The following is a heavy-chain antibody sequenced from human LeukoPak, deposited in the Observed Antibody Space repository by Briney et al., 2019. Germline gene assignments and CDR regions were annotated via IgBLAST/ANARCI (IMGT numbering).Heavy chain of an antibody. J-gene: IGHJ5*02. Sequence: GGSLRLSCTASGLLFGDYAMTWVRQAPGKGLEWVGFIRSKPYGGTAEYAASVKGRFTISRDDSKTIAYLDMNGLKTEDTAVYHCTVQVIPSDKWFDPWGQGTPVTVSS. D-gene: IGHD2-21*01. CDR1: GLLFGDYA. CDR3: TVQVIPSDKWFDP. V-gene: IGHV3-49*04. CDR2: IRSKPYGGTA.